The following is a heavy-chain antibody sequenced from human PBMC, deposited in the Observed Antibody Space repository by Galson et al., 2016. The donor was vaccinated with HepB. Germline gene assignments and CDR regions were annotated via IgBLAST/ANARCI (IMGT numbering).Heavy chain of an antibody. CDR3: AKAGYNSHERNNWFDS. D-gene: IGHD1-20*01. V-gene: IGHV3-23*01. J-gene: IGHJ5*01. CDR1: GFTFTSYA. CDR2: VRGSGGST. Sequence: SLRLSCAASGFTFTSYAMSWVRKAPGEGLEWLSSVRGSGGSTCYADSVRGRFINSRDSTENTLYLQINTLRGDDTALYYCAKAGYNSHERNNWFDSWGQGTLVTVSS.